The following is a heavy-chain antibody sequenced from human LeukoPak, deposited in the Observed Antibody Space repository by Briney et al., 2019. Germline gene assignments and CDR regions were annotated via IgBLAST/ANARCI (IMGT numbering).Heavy chain of an antibody. V-gene: IGHV3-30*04. CDR1: GFTFSSYA. CDR2: ISYDGSNK. CDR3: ARTYGDYVTSY. Sequence: PGGSLRLSCAASGFTFSSYAMHWVRQAPGKGLEWVAVISYDGSNKYYADSVKGRFTISRDNAKNSLYLQMNSLRAEDTAVYYCARTYGDYVTSYWGQGTLVTVSS. D-gene: IGHD4-17*01. J-gene: IGHJ4*02.